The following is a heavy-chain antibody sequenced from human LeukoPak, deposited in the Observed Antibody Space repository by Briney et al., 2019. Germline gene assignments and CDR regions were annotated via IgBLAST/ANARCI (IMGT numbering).Heavy chain of an antibody. CDR1: GYTFTSYW. D-gene: IGHD3-9*01. CDR3: ARHPRYFDALTRRDYYYYMDV. CDR2: IYAGDSDT. V-gene: IGHV5-51*01. J-gene: IGHJ6*03. Sequence: GESLQISCKGSGYTFTSYWIGWVRQLPGKGLEWMGIIYAGDSDTRYSPSFQGQVTISADKSISTAYLQWSSLKASDTAMYYCARHPRYFDALTRRDYYYYMDVWGKGTTVTVS.